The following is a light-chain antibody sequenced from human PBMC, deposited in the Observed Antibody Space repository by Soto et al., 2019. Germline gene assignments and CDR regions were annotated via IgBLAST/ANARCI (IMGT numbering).Light chain of an antibody. CDR3: KQYVNIPRA. CDR2: DAS. V-gene: IGKV1-33*01. J-gene: IGKJ1*01. CDR1: QEISNY. Sequence: DFQMTQSPSSLSASVGDRVTITCQASQEISNYLNWYQQKAGKAPKLLIYDASNLETRVPSRLSGSGSCTVFTFTIRRLKPVDIATNFCKQYVNIPRAFAQVTK.